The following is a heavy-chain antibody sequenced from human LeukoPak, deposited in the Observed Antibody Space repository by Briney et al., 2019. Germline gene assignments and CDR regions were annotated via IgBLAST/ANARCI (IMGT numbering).Heavy chain of an antibody. CDR1: GGSISSGDYY. CDR2: IYYSGST. D-gene: IGHD1-26*01. CDR3: ARVGGDSGTHFEAIDI. J-gene: IGHJ3*02. Sequence: SETLSLTCTVSGGSISSGDYYWSWIRQPPGKGLEWIGYIYYSGSTYYNPSLKSRVTISVDTSKNQFSLKLSSVTAADTAVYYCARVGGDSGTHFEAIDIWGQGTMVTVSS. V-gene: IGHV4-30-4*08.